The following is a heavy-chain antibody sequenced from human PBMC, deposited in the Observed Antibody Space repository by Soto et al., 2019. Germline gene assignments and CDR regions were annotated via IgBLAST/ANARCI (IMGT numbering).Heavy chain of an antibody. Sequence: SETLSLTCSVSGGSITNGAYYWSWIRQDPGKGLEWIGYIYHSGSTYYNPSLQSRVTMSVDTSKNQFSLKLRSVTAADTAVYFCARIRGGAAGNFDYWGQGXLVTVYS. CDR1: GGSITNGAYY. V-gene: IGHV4-31*03. D-gene: IGHD6-13*01. J-gene: IGHJ4*02. CDR3: ARIRGGAAGNFDY. CDR2: IYHSGST.